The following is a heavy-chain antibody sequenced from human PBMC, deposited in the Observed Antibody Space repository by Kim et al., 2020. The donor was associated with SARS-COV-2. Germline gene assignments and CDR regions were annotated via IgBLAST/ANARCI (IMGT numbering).Heavy chain of an antibody. CDR2: IYSGGST. Sequence: GGSLRLSCAASGFTVSSNYMSWVRQAPGKGLEWVSVIYSGGSTYYADSVKGRFTISRDNSKNTLYLQMNSPRAEDTAVYYCARGCGGSTSCHDAFDIWGQGTMVTVSS. CDR1: GFTVSSNY. V-gene: IGHV3-53*01. J-gene: IGHJ3*02. D-gene: IGHD2-2*01. CDR3: ARGCGGSTSCHDAFDI.